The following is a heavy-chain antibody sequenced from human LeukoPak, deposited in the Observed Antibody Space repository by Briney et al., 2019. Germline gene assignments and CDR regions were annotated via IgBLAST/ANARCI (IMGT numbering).Heavy chain of an antibody. CDR1: GGTFSSYA. J-gene: IGHJ3*02. CDR3: ARGGYYDIGKNAFDI. V-gene: IGHV1-69*13. Sequence: ASVKVSCKASGGTFSSYAISWVRQAPGQGLEWVGGIIPIFGTANYAQKFQGRVTITADESTSTAYMELSSLRSEDTAVYYCARGGYYDIGKNAFDIWGQGTMVTVSS. D-gene: IGHD3-22*01. CDR2: IIPIFGTA.